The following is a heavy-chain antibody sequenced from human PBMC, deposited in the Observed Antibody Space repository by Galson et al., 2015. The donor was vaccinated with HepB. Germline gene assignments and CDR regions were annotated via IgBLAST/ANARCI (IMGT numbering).Heavy chain of an antibody. Sequence: SETLSLTCTVSGGSMSSDYWGWIRQPPGKGLEWIGTIHYSGSTHYNPSLKFTMSVDTSKNQFSLKLSSVTAADTAVYYCVRSIGWYRFDVWGQGTLASVSS. CDR3: VRSIGWYRFDV. CDR2: IHYSGST. J-gene: IGHJ4*02. CDR1: GGSMSSDY. D-gene: IGHD6-19*01. V-gene: IGHV4-39*01.